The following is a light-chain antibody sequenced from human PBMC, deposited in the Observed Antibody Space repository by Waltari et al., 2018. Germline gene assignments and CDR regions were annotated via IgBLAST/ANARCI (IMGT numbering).Light chain of an antibody. CDR2: DAS. V-gene: IGKV3-11*01. CDR3: QHRSNWPLT. J-gene: IGKJ4*01. CDR1: QSVSSY. Sequence: EIVLTQSPATLSLSPGERATLSCRASQSVSSYLAWYQQKPGQAPRRLIYDASSRATVIPARFSGSGSGTDFTLTISSLEPEDFAVYYCQHRSNWPLTFGGGTKVEIK.